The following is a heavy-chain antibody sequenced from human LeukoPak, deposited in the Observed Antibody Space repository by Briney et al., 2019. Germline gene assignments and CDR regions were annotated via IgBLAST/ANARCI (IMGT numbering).Heavy chain of an antibody. CDR3: ARGLYSSSP. CDR1: GFTFSSYA. CDR2: ISGSGFT. Sequence: AGGSLRLSCAASGFTFSSYAMSWVRQAPGKGLEWVSAISGSGFTYHADSVKGRFTISRDNSKNTLYLQMNSLRAKDTAVYYCARGLYSSSPWGQGTLVTVSS. J-gene: IGHJ4*02. D-gene: IGHD6-6*01. V-gene: IGHV3-23*01.